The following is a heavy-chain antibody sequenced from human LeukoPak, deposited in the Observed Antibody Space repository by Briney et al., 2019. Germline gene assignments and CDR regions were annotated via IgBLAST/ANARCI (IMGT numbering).Heavy chain of an antibody. J-gene: IGHJ4*02. V-gene: IGHV3-20*04. Sequence: GGSLRLSCAASGFSFDDYGLTWVRHAPGKGLEWVSGINWNGDSTDYAGSVKGRFTISRDNAKNSLYLQMNSLRAEDTALYYCARDLRVVITGSFDSWGQGTLVSVSS. CDR1: GFSFDDYG. CDR3: ARDLRVVITGSFDS. D-gene: IGHD3-22*01. CDR2: INWNGDST.